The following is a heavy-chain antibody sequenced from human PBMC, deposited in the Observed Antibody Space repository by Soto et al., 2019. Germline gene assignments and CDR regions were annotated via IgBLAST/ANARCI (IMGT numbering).Heavy chain of an antibody. CDR1: GFTLSSYA. CDR2: ISSNGGST. Sequence: PGGSLRLSCSASGFTLSSYAMHWVRQAPGKGLEYVSAISSNGGSTYYADSVKGRFTISRDNSKNTLYLQMSSLRAEDTAVYYCVKDATLYYYDSSGHVGAFATWGQGTMVTVSS. V-gene: IGHV3-64D*08. D-gene: IGHD3-22*01. J-gene: IGHJ3*02. CDR3: VKDATLYYYDSSGHVGAFAT.